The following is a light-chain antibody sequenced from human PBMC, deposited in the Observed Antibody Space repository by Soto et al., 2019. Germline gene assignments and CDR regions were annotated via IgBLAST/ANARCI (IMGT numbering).Light chain of an antibody. Sequence: QSALAQPASVSGSPEQSITISCTGTSSNIGGYNVVSWYQQHPGKAPKVLIYEGTKRPSGVSNRFSGSQSGTTASLTISGLQAEDEADYYCCSYVGSTTYVFGSGTKFAVL. CDR2: EGT. CDR3: CSYVGSTTYV. CDR1: SSNIGGYNV. J-gene: IGLJ1*01. V-gene: IGLV2-23*01.